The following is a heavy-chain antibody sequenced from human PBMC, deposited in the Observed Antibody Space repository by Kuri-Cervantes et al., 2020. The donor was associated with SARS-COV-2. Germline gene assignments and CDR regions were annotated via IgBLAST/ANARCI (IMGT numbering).Heavy chain of an antibody. J-gene: IGHJ5*02. V-gene: IGHV4-38-2*01. Sequence: GSLRLSCAVSGYSISSGYYWGWIRQPPGKGLEWIGSIYHSGSTYYNPSLKSRVTISVDTSKNQLSLKLSSVTAADTAVYYCARCRRIAAASRWFDPWGQGTLVTVSS. D-gene: IGHD6-13*01. CDR3: ARCRRIAAASRWFDP. CDR1: GYSISSGYY. CDR2: IYHSGST.